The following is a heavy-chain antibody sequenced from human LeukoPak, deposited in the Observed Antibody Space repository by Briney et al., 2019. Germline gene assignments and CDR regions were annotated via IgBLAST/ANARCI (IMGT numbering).Heavy chain of an antibody. CDR1: GGSISTTDPY. J-gene: IGHJ4*02. D-gene: IGHD1-1*01. CDR2: ISYSGRT. Sequence: SQTLSLTCTVSGGSISTTDPYWSWIRQHPGKGLEWIGSISYSGRTYYSPSLKSRVTISVDTSENQFSLKLSSVTAADTAVYYCARGTDRSKIAYWGQGTLVTVSS. CDR3: ARGTDRSKIAY. V-gene: IGHV4-31*03.